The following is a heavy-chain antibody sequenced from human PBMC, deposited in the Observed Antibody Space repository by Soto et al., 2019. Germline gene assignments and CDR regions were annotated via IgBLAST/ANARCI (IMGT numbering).Heavy chain of an antibody. CDR1: GFTFSSYA. CDR2: ISGSGGST. Sequence: VGSLRLSCAASGFTFSSYAMSWVRQAPGKGLEWVSAISGSGGSTYYADSVKGRLTISRDNSKNTLYLQMNSLRAEDTAVYYCASLGPVYYYGMDVWGQGTTVTVSS. V-gene: IGHV3-23*01. J-gene: IGHJ6*02. CDR3: ASLGPVYYYGMDV.